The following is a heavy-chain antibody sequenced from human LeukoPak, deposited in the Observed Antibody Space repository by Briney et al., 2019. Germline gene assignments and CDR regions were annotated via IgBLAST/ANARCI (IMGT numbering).Heavy chain of an antibody. CDR3: AKDQRLGELQYTNPPFDY. Sequence: PGGSLRLFCAASGFTFSSYAMSWVRQAPGKGLEWVSAISGSGGSTYYADSGKGRFTISRDNSKNTLYLQMNSLRDEDTAVYYCAKDQRLGELQYTNPPFDYWGQGTLVTVSS. J-gene: IGHJ4*02. D-gene: IGHD3-16*01. CDR1: GFTFSSYA. CDR2: ISGSGGST. V-gene: IGHV3-23*01.